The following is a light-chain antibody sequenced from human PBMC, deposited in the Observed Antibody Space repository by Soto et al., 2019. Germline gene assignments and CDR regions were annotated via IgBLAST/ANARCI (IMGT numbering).Light chain of an antibody. CDR2: AAS. CDR3: QQSYSTQAIT. CDR1: QSISSY. Sequence: DIQMTHSPSSLSASVGSRFNITCRASQSISSYLNWYQQKPGKAPKLLIYAASSLQSGVPSRFSGSGSGTDFTLTISSLQTEDFATYYCQQSYSTQAITFGHGTRLEIK. J-gene: IGKJ5*01. V-gene: IGKV1-39*01.